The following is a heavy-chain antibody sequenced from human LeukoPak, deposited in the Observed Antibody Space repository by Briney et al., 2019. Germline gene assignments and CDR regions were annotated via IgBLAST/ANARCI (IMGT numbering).Heavy chain of an antibody. J-gene: IGHJ4*02. CDR2: KWYDGSNE. Sequence: PGGSLRLSCAASGFNLNTYGMHWVRQAPGKGLEWVAVKWYDGSNEYYADSVKGRFTISRDNSKNTLSLQMNSLRAEDTAVYYCARDGDDVLTGFFDYWGQGTLVTVSS. CDR3: ARDGDDVLTGFFDY. D-gene: IGHD3-9*01. V-gene: IGHV3-33*01. CDR1: GFNLNTYG.